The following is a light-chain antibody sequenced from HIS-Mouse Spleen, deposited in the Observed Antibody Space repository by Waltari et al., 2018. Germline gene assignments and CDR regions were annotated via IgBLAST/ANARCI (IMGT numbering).Light chain of an antibody. Sequence: DIHMTQSPSTLSASVGDRVTITCRASQSISSWLAWYQPKPGKAPKLLIYKASSLESGVPSRFSGSGSGKEFTLTISSLQPDDFATYYCQQYNSYIFTFGPGTKVDIK. CDR1: QSISSW. CDR3: QQYNSYIFT. J-gene: IGKJ3*01. V-gene: IGKV1-5*03. CDR2: KAS.